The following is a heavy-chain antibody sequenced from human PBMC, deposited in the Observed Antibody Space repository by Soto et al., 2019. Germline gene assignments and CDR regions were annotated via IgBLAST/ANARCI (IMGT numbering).Heavy chain of an antibody. Sequence: PSETLSLTCTVSGGSIRRDAYAWSWIRQPPGKGLEWIGYVYQSGSAYYDPSLESRVTISLDTSRNEFSLKLTSVTAADTAVYYCATSNWFDPWGQGTLVTVSS. CDR1: GGSIRRDAYA. CDR2: VYQSGSA. CDR3: ATSNWFDP. D-gene: IGHD2-2*01. J-gene: IGHJ5*02. V-gene: IGHV4-30-2*01.